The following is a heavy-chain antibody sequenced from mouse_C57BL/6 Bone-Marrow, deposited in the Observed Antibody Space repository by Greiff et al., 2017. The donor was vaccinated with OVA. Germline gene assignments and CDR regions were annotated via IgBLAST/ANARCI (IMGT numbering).Heavy chain of an antibody. CDR2: IHPNSGST. Sequence: QVQLQQPGAELVKPGASVKLSCKASGYTFTSYWTHWVKQRPGQGLEWIGMIHPNSGSTNYNEKFKSKATLTVDKSSSTAYKQLSSLTSEDSAVYYCARSYPYYFDYWGQGTTLTVSS. V-gene: IGHV1-64*01. J-gene: IGHJ2*01. CDR1: GYTFTSYW. CDR3: ARSYPYYFDY. D-gene: IGHD2-10*01.